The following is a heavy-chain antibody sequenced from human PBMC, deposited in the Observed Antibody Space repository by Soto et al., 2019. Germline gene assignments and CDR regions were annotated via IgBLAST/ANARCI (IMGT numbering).Heavy chain of an antibody. D-gene: IGHD4-17*01. CDR1: GYTFASYA. CDR2: ISAYDGNT. CDR3: ARDDYGFDY. Sequence: QVQLVQSGGEVKKPGASVKVSCKASGYTFASYAINWVRQAPGQGLEWMGWISAYDGNTNYAQKFQGRLTMTTDTSTTTAYMDLRSLGSDDPAMYYCARDDYGFDYWGQGTLLTVSS. J-gene: IGHJ4*02. V-gene: IGHV1-18*01.